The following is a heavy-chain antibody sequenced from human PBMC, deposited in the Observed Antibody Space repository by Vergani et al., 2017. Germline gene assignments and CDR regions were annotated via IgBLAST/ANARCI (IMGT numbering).Heavy chain of an antibody. D-gene: IGHD3-3*01. CDR3: ARTSYWSGYYTVVY. Sequence: QVQLQESGPGLVKPSETLSLTCTISGGSISSYYWSWIRQPPGKGLEWIVYIYYIGCTNYNPTLKIPVTRSVDTSKNQFSLKLSSVTAAATAVYYCARTSYWSGYYTVVYWGQGTLVTVSS. CDR1: GGSISSYY. CDR2: IYYIGCT. V-gene: IGHV4-59*01. J-gene: IGHJ4*02.